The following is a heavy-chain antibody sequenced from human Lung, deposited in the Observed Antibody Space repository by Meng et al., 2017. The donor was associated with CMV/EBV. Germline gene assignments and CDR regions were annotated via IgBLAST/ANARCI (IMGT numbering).Heavy chain of an antibody. V-gene: IGHV4-39*07. D-gene: IGHD3-10*01. CDR3: AREGTMVRGVYYYYYGMDV. Sequence: GSLRLXXTVSGGSISSSSYYWGWIRQPPGRGLEWIGTIYYSGSTYYNPSLKSRVTISLDTSKNQFSLKLSSVTAADTAVYYCAREGTMVRGVYYYYYGMDVWGQGXTVTVSS. CDR2: IYYSGST. CDR1: GGSISSSSYY. J-gene: IGHJ6*02.